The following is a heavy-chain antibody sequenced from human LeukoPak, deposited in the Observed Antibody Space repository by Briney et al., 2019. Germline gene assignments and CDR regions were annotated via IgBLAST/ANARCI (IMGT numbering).Heavy chain of an antibody. V-gene: IGHV3-21*01. CDR2: ISSSSSYI. CDR3: ARDGVPYWGFFDY. J-gene: IGHJ4*02. CDR1: GFTFSSYS. Sequence: GGSLRLSCAASGFTFSSYSMNWVRQAPGKGLEWVSSISSSSSYIYYADSVKGRFTISRDNAQNSLYLQMNSVRADDSALYYCARDGVPYWGFFDYWGQGTLVTVSS. D-gene: IGHD7-27*01.